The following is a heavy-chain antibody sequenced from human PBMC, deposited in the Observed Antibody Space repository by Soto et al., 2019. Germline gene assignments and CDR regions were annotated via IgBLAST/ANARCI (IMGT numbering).Heavy chain of an antibody. CDR3: ARHPERIAEIGWFDP. Sequence: EVQLVESGGGLVQPGGSLRPSCAAPGFTFSSYSMNWVRQAPGKGLGGVSYISSSSSTIYYADSVKGRFTISRDNAKNSLYLQMNSLRAEDTAVYYCARHPERIAEIGWFDPWGQGTLVTVSS. J-gene: IGHJ5*02. CDR1: GFTFSSYS. CDR2: ISSSSSTI. D-gene: IGHD6-13*01. V-gene: IGHV3-48*01.